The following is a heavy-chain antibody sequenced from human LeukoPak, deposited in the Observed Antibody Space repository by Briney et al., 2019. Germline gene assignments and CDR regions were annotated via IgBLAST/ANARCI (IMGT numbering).Heavy chain of an antibody. CDR2: IYTSGST. D-gene: IGHD3-22*01. CDR3: ARGVYDSSGYYYYYFDY. CDR1: GGSISSYY. V-gene: IGHV4-4*07. Sequence: SETLSLTCSVSGGSISSYYWSWIRQPAGKGLEWIGRIYTSGSTNYNPSLKSRVTMSVDTSKNQFSLKLSSVTAADTAVYYCARGVYDSSGYYYYYFDYWGQGTLVTVSS. J-gene: IGHJ4*02.